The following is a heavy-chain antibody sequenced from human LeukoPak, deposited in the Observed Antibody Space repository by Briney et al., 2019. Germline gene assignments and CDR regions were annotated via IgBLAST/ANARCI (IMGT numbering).Heavy chain of an antibody. Sequence: GGSLRLSCAASGFTFTKYWMTWVRQAPGKGLEWVGNIKQDGSDKNYMDSVKGRFTISRDNTKNSVYLQMSSLRAEDTAVYYCARVTNYGDYVRYYFDYWGQGTLVTGSS. J-gene: IGHJ4*02. CDR1: GFTFTKYW. CDR3: ARVTNYGDYVRYYFDY. V-gene: IGHV3-7*01. CDR2: IKQDGSDK. D-gene: IGHD4-17*01.